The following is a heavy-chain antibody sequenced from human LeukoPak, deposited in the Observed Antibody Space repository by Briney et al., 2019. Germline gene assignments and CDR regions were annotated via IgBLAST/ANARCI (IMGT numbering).Heavy chain of an antibody. Sequence: GGSLRLSCAASGFTFSSYWMHWVRQAPGKGLVWVSRINSDGSTTNYADSVKGRFTISRDNAKNTLYLQMNSLRAEDTAVYYCARIPPNYDFWSGYYLDYWGQGTLVTVSS. D-gene: IGHD3-3*01. CDR3: ARIPPNYDFWSGYYLDY. J-gene: IGHJ4*02. CDR2: INSDGSTT. CDR1: GFTFSSYW. V-gene: IGHV3-74*01.